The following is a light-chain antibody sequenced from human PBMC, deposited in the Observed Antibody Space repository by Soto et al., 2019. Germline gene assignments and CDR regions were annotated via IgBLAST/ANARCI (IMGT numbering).Light chain of an antibody. CDR2: GAS. CDR3: QQYNNCPPWT. V-gene: IGKV3-15*01. CDR1: RSVSSN. J-gene: IGKJ1*01. Sequence: EVVSTQSKATLSVSPGERATLSGSSSRSVSSNLAWYQQKPGHAPRLLIYGASTRATGIPARFSGSGSGTEFTLTISSLQSEDFAVYYCQQYNNCPPWTFGQGSKVDI.